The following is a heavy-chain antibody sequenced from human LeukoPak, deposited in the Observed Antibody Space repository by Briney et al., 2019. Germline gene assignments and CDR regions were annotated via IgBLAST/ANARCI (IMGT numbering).Heavy chain of an antibody. J-gene: IGHJ6*04. CDR1: GFSFSSHA. Sequence: GGSLRLSCAASGFSFSSHAMNWVRLAPGKGLEWVSSISSSSSYIYYADSVKGRFTISRDNAKNSLYLQMNSLRAEDTAVYYCAELGITMIGGVWGKGTTVTISS. CDR2: ISSSSSYI. CDR3: AELGITMIGGV. D-gene: IGHD3-10*02. V-gene: IGHV3-21*01.